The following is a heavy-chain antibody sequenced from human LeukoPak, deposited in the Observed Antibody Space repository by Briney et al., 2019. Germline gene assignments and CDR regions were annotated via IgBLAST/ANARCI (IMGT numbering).Heavy chain of an antibody. CDR1: GGSISSYY. V-gene: IGHV4-59*12. CDR3: ARESGGAGYSSGWYYYYYMDV. CDR2: IYYSGST. D-gene: IGHD6-19*01. J-gene: IGHJ6*03. Sequence: SETLSLTCTVSGGSISSYYWSWIRQPPGKGLEWIGYIYYSGSTNYNPSLKSRVTMSVDTSKNQFSLKLSSVTAADTAVYYCARESGGAGYSSGWYYYYYMDVWGKGTTVTVSS.